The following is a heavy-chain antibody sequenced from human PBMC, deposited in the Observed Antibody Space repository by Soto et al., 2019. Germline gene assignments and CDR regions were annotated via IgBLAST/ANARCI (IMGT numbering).Heavy chain of an antibody. J-gene: IGHJ4*02. V-gene: IGHV1-3*01. D-gene: IGHD7-27*01. CDR2: INAGYGNT. CDR1: GYTFSSYA. CDR3: ARDTGDGTFDC. Sequence: ASVKVSCTASGYTFSSYAMHWVRQAPGQRLEWMGWINAGYGNTKSSQKFQDRVTISRDTSASTAYMELTSLRSEDTAVYYCARDTGDGTFDCWGQGTLVTVSS.